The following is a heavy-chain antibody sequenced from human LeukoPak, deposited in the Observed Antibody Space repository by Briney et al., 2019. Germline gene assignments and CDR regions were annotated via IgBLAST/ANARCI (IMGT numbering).Heavy chain of an antibody. CDR1: GGSIFSYY. D-gene: IGHD3-22*01. V-gene: IGHV4-4*08. CDR3: ASRAYYDTSGYYPASGYFDL. Sequence: PSETLSLTCTVSGGSIFSYYFNWIRQPPGKGLEWIGYIYSNGITSYNPSLRSRSTISIATSKNQFSLRLTSVTAADTATYYCASRAYYDTSGYYPASGYFDLWGRGTLVTVSS. CDR2: IYSNGIT. J-gene: IGHJ2*01.